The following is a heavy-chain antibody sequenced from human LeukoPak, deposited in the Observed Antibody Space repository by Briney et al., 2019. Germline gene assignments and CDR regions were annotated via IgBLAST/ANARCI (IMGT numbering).Heavy chain of an antibody. CDR1: GGTFSSYA. Sequence: SVKVSCKASGGTFSSYAISWVRQAPGQGLEWMGGIIPIFGTANYAQKLQGRVTITADESTSTAYMELSSLRSEDTAVYYCASRVRGVIIDYYYGMDVWGKGTTVTVSS. CDR3: ASRVRGVIIDYYYGMDV. V-gene: IGHV1-69*01. D-gene: IGHD3-10*01. J-gene: IGHJ6*04. CDR2: IIPIFGTA.